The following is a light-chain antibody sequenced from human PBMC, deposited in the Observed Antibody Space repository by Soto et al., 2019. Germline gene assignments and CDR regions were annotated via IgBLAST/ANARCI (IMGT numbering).Light chain of an antibody. CDR3: SSYTSSSIVV. Sequence: QSVLTQPASVSGSPGQSITISCTGTSSGVGGYNYVSWYQQHPGKAPKLMIYDVSNRPSGVSNRFSGSKSGNTASLTISGLQAEDEADYYCSSYTSSSIVVFGGGTKPTVL. J-gene: IGLJ2*01. CDR1: SSGVGGYNY. CDR2: DVS. V-gene: IGLV2-14*01.